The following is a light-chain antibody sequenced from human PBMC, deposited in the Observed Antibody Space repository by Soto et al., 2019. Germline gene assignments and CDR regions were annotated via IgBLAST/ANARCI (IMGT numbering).Light chain of an antibody. J-gene: IGLJ1*01. CDR3: SSYTTSLTYV. CDR2: DVS. Sequence: QSALTQPASVSGSPGQSITLSCTGASSDVGAYNYVSWYQQHPDKAPKLMIYDVSSRPSGVSDRFSGSKSGNTASLTISGLQAEDEADYYCSSYTTSLTYVFGTGTKVTVL. V-gene: IGLV2-14*03. CDR1: SSDVGAYNY.